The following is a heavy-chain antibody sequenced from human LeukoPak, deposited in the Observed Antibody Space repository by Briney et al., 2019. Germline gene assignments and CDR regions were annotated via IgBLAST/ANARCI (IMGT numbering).Heavy chain of an antibody. V-gene: IGHV4-39*02. Sequence: SETLSLTCTVSGGSITSNNYYWGWLRQPPGKGLEWIGNIYYSGSTYYNSSLKSRVTISVDTSKNQFSLKLTSVTASDTAVYYCAREGGGYSSGWYWFDPWGQGTLVTVSS. CDR2: IYYSGST. CDR3: AREGGGYSSGWYWFDP. CDR1: GGSITSNNYY. D-gene: IGHD6-19*01. J-gene: IGHJ5*02.